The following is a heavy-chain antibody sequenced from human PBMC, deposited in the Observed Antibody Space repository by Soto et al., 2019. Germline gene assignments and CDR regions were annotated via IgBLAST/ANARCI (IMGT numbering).Heavy chain of an antibody. J-gene: IGHJ5*02. CDR2: INHSGST. CDR1: GGSFSGYY. V-gene: IGHV4-34*01. Sequence: QVQLQQWGAGLLKPSETLSLTCAVYGGSFSGYYWSWIRQPPGKGLEWIGEINHSGSTNYNPSLRSRVTISVHPSKNQFSAKLSSVTAAGTAVYYCARGYYSNQAFDPWGQGTLVTVSS. D-gene: IGHD4-4*01. CDR3: ARGYYSNQAFDP.